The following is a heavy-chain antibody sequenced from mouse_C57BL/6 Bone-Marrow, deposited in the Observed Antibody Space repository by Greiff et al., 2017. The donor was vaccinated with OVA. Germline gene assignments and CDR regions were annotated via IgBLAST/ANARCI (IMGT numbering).Heavy chain of an antibody. V-gene: IGHV5-6*02. D-gene: IGHD2-3*01. CDR3: ARQFDGCDY. CDR1: GFTFSSYG. Sequence: EVKLVESGGDLVKPGGSLKLSCAASGFTFSSYGMSWVRQTPDKRLEWVATISSGGSYTYYPDSVKGRFTISRDNAKNTLDLQMRRLKSEDTAMYYCARQFDGCDYWGQGTTLTVSS. CDR2: ISSGGSYT. J-gene: IGHJ2*01.